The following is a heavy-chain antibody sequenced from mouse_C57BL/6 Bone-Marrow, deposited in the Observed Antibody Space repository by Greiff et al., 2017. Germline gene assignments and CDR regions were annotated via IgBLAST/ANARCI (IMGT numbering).Heavy chain of an antibody. CDR3: ARGGLTFYAMDY. CDR1: GYAFSSSW. Sequence: VKLQESGPELVKPGASVKISCKASGYAFSSSWMNWVKQRPGKGLEWIGRIYPGDGDTNYNGKFKGKATLTADKSSSTAYMQLSSLTSEDSAVYFCARGGLTFYAMDYWGQGTSVTVSS. J-gene: IGHJ4*01. V-gene: IGHV1-82*01. CDR2: IYPGDGDT. D-gene: IGHD3-1*01.